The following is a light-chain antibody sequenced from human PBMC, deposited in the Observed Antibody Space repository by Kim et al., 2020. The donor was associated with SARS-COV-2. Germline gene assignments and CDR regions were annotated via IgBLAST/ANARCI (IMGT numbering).Light chain of an antibody. CDR3: AAWDDSLSGRV. Sequence: ELTQPPSASGSPGQRVTISCSGSSSNIGSNYVYWYQQLPGTAPKLLIYRNNQRPSGVPDRFSGSKSGTSASLAISGLRSEDEADYYCAAWDDSLSGRVFGGGTQLTVL. J-gene: IGLJ3*02. V-gene: IGLV1-47*01. CDR1: SSNIGSNY. CDR2: RNN.